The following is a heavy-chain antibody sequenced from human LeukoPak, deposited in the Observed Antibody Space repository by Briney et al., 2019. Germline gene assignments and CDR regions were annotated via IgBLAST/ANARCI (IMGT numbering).Heavy chain of an antibody. V-gene: IGHV3-23*01. CDR1: RFTFSSYA. CDR3: ARLISTSSSRFSDY. Sequence: GGCLRLACADSRFTFSSYAMSWVRQAPRRGLEWVSAISISGENTYYADSVKGRFTISRDTSRNTLYLQMHSLRAEDTAVYYCARLISTSSSRFSDYWGQGTLVTVSS. CDR2: ISISGENT. D-gene: IGHD6-6*01. J-gene: IGHJ4*02.